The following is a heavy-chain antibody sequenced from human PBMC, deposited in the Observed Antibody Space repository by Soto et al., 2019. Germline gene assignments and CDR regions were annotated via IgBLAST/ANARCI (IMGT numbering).Heavy chain of an antibody. CDR1: GSSLSTSGVG. CDR2: IYWNDDR. CDR3: AHSTFVQYSSSSFDY. V-gene: IGHV2-5*01. J-gene: IGHJ4*02. D-gene: IGHD6-6*01. Sequence: SGPTLVNPTQTLTLTCTFSGSSLSTSGVGVAWIRQPPGQALEWLALIYWNDDRSYSPSLKSRLTITKDTSKNQVVLTMTNMDPVDTATYYCAHSTFVQYSSSSFDYWGQGTLVTVSS.